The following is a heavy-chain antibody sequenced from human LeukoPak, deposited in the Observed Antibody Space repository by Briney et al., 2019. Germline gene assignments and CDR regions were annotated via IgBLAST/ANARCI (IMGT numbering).Heavy chain of an antibody. Sequence: SETLSLTCAVSGYSISSGYYWGWVRQPPGTGLEWIGSMYHSGSTYYKPSLKSRVTISVDTSKNQFSLKLTSVTAADTAVYFCARTQSSGIVGATTQFEYWGQGTLVTVSS. J-gene: IGHJ4*02. V-gene: IGHV4-38-2*01. CDR3: ARTQSSGIVGATTQFEY. CDR1: GYSISSGYY. CDR2: MYHSGST. D-gene: IGHD1-26*01.